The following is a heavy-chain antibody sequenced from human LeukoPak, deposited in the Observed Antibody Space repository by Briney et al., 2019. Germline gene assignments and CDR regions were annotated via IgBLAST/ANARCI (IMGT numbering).Heavy chain of an antibody. V-gene: IGHV4-59*01. CDR1: GGSISSYY. Sequence: PSETLSLTCTVSGGSISSYYWSWIRQPPGKGLEWIGYICYNGNTNYNPSGKSRVTISVDTSKKQFSLKLSSVTAADTAVYYCARGRDGGDYTPLDYWGQGTLVTVSS. CDR2: ICYNGNT. J-gene: IGHJ4*02. CDR3: ARGRDGGDYTPLDY. D-gene: IGHD2-21*01.